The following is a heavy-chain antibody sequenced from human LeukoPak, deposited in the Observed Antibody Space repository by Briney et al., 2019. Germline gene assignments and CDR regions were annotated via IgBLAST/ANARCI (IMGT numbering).Heavy chain of an antibody. V-gene: IGHV3-48*02. CDR3: ARLHRGMDV. Sequence: GGSLRLSCVASEFTLNNYGVNWVRRAPGKGLEWVSYMSDSGSTIYYADSVKGRFTISRDNAKNSLSLQMNSLSHEDTAVYFCARLHRGMDVWGQGTTVTVSS. CDR2: MSDSGSTI. J-gene: IGHJ6*02. CDR1: EFTLNNYG.